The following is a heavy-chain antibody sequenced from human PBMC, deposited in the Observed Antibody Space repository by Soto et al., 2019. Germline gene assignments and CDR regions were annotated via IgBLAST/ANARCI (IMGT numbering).Heavy chain of an antibody. CDR3: ASRLTEATTTGDGFDI. J-gene: IGHJ3*02. CDR2: IYYSGST. V-gene: IGHV4-59*01. CDR1: NGSIVNYY. D-gene: IGHD3-9*01. Sequence: VQLRESGPGLVKPSETLSLTCTVSNGSIVNYYWSWIRQPPGKGLEWSGFIYYSGSTNYNPSLKRRVTITVDMSKTQHSLRLSSVTAADTAVYYCASRLTEATTTGDGFDIWGQGTMVTVSS.